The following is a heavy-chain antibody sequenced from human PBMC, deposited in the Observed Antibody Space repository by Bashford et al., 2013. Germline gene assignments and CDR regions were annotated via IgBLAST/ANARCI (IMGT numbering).Heavy chain of an antibody. Sequence: SETLSLTCTVSGGSISSYYWSWIRQPPGKGLEWIGYIYYSGSTNYNPSLKSRVTMSVDTSKNQFSLKLSSVTAADTAVYYCALAAADPYYFDYWGQGTLVTVSS. J-gene: IGHJ4*02. D-gene: IGHD6-13*01. CDR1: GGSISSYY. V-gene: IGHV4-59*12. CDR2: IYYSGST. CDR3: ALAAADPYYFDY.